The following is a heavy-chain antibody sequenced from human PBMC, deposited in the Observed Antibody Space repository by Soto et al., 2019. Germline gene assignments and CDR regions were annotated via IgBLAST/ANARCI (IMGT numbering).Heavy chain of an antibody. CDR1: GGTFSSYA. D-gene: IGHD2-15*01. CDR3: ARDNCSGGSSYQRYSYGMDV. Sequence: VAAVKVPCKASGGTFSSYAISWVGQAPGQGREGMGGIIPIFGTANCAQKFQGRVTITADESTSTAYMELSSLRSEDTAVYYCARDNCSGGSSYQRYSYGMDVWGQGTTVTVSS. CDR2: IIPIFGTA. V-gene: IGHV1-69*13. J-gene: IGHJ6*02.